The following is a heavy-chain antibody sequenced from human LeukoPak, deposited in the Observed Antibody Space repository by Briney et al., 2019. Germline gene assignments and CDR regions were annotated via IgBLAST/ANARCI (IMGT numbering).Heavy chain of an antibody. CDR2: IKQDGSEK. Sequence: GGSLRLSCAASGFTFSSYWMSWVRQAPGKGLEWVANIKQDGSEKYYVDSVKGRFTISRDNAKNSLYLQMNSLRAEDTAVYYCARDADYDRWYYFDYWGQGTLVTVSS. CDR1: GFTFSSYW. CDR3: ARDADYDRWYYFDY. D-gene: IGHD4-17*01. V-gene: IGHV3-7*01. J-gene: IGHJ4*02.